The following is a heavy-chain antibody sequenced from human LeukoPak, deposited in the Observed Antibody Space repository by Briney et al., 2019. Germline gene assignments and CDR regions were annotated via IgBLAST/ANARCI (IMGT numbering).Heavy chain of an antibody. J-gene: IGHJ4*02. CDR3: ARAGVGRQKGITMAATFDY. CDR2: IYYSGST. CDR1: GGSISSGASY. V-gene: IGHV4-31*03. Sequence: SETLSLTCTVSGGSISSGASYWSWIRQHPGKGLEWIGYIYYSGSTYYNPSLKSRVTISVDTSKNQFSLKLSSVTAADTAVYYCARAGVGRQKGITMAATFDYWGQGTLVTVSS. D-gene: IGHD6-19*01.